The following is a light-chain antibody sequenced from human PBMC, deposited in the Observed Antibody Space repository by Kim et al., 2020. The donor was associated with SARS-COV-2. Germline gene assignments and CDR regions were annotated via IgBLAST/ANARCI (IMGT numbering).Light chain of an antibody. CDR2: GAS. J-gene: IGKJ1*01. V-gene: IGKV3-20*01. CDR1: QSLSNTY. CDR3: HQYGGSLGT. Sequence: SPRERATLSCRASQSLSNTYLACYQHRPGQAPRRLIYGASSRATRIPDRFSGSGSGTDFSLTISRLEPEDFAVYFCHQYGGSLGTFGQGTKVDIK.